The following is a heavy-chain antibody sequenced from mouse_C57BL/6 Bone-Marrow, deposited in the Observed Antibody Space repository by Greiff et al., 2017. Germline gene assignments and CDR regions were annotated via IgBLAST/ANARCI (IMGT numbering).Heavy chain of an antibody. CDR1: GFTFSSYG. D-gene: IGHD1-1*01. J-gene: IGHJ2*01. CDR2: ISSGGSYT. Sequence: EVKLVESGGDLVKPGGSLKLSCAASGFTFSSYGMSWVRQTPDKRLEWVATISSGGSYTYYPDSVKGRFTISRDNAKNTLYLQMSSLKSEDTAMYYCASSYYYGSRFDYWGQGTTLTVSS. CDR3: ASSYYYGSRFDY. V-gene: IGHV5-6*01.